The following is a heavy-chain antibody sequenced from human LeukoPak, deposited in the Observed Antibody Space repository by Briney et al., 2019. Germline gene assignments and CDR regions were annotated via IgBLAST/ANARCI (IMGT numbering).Heavy chain of an antibody. V-gene: IGHV4-4*09. CDR1: GGSISNYY. Sequence: SETLSLTCTVSGGSISNYYWSWIRQPPGKGLEWIGYIYTTGSTNYNPPLKSRVTISVDTSKNQFSLKLSSVTAADTAVYYCARQHYFDGWYFDYWGQGTLVTVSS. D-gene: IGHD2/OR15-2a*01. J-gene: IGHJ4*02. CDR3: ARQHYFDGWYFDY. CDR2: IYTTGST.